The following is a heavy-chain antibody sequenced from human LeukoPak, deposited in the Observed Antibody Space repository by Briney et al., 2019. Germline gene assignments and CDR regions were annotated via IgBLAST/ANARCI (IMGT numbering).Heavy chain of an antibody. CDR3: ARVSDDSGWNFDY. CDR2: INAGNGNR. D-gene: IGHD6-19*01. J-gene: IGHJ4*02. V-gene: IGHV1-3*01. Sequence: ASVKVSCKASGYTFTSYAIHWVRQAPRQRLEWMGWINAGNGNRKYSQKFQDRVTIIREPSATTAYMELNSLTSEDTAAYYCARVSDDSGWNFDYWGQGTLVTVSS. CDR1: GYTFTSYA.